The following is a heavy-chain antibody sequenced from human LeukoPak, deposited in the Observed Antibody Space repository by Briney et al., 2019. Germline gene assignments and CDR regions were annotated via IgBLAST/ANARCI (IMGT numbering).Heavy chain of an antibody. CDR3: ARARLRWHLDY. J-gene: IGHJ4*02. D-gene: IGHD4-23*01. Sequence: TSETLSLTCTVSGGSISSYYWSWIRQPPGKGLEWIGYIYYSGSTNYNPSLKSRVTISVDTSKNQFSLKLSSVTAADTAVYYCARARLRWHLDYWGQGTLVTVSS. CDR2: IYYSGST. V-gene: IGHV4-59*01. CDR1: GGSISSYY.